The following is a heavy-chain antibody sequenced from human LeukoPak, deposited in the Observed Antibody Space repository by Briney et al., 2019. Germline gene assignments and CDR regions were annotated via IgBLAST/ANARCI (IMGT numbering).Heavy chain of an antibody. Sequence: PGGSLRLSCAASGFTFSSYGMHWVRQAPGKGLEWVAFIRYDGSNKYYADSVKGRFTISRDNSKNTLYLQMNSLRAEDTAVYYCAKGRIAVAGGEAFDIWGQGTMVTVSS. CDR1: GFTFSSYG. J-gene: IGHJ3*02. CDR2: IRYDGSNK. V-gene: IGHV3-30*02. CDR3: AKGRIAVAGGEAFDI. D-gene: IGHD6-19*01.